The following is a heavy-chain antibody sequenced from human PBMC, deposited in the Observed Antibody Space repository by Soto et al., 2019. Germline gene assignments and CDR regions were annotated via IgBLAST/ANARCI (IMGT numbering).Heavy chain of an antibody. V-gene: IGHV3-43*01. Sequence: GGSLRLSCAASGFTFDDYTMHWVRQAPGKGLEWVSLISWDGGSTYYADSVKGRFTISRDNSKNSLYLQMNSLRTEDTALYYCAKDAVWGSGWYVSGMDVWGQGTTVTVSS. CDR2: ISWDGGST. J-gene: IGHJ6*02. CDR3: AKDAVWGSGWYVSGMDV. CDR1: GFTFDDYT. D-gene: IGHD6-19*01.